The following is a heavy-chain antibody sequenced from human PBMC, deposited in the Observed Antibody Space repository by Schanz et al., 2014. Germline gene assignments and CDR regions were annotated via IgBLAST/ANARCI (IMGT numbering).Heavy chain of an antibody. CDR3: AKDVDFWSGYYLDY. V-gene: IGHV3-30*02. CDR1: GFTFSNHA. CDR2: IWYDGSNK. Sequence: VHLLESGGGLVQPGGSLRLSCAASGFTFSNHALSWVRQAPGKGLEWVAIIWYDGSNKYYADSVKGRFTISRDNSENTLYLQMNSLRSEDTAVYYCAKDVDFWSGYYLDYWGQGTLVTVSS. J-gene: IGHJ4*02. D-gene: IGHD3-3*01.